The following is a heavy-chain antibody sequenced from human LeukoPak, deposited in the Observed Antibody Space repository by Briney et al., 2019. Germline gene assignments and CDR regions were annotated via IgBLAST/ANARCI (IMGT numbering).Heavy chain of an antibody. V-gene: IGHV3-23*01. CDR3: VKAYRSATLTNFYFDY. CDR1: GFTFSSYA. J-gene: IGHJ4*02. CDR2: ISGSGGST. D-gene: IGHD4-17*01. Sequence: GGSLRLSCAASGFTFSSYAMSWVRQAPGKGLEWVSAISGSGGSTYYADSVKGRFTISRDNSKNTLYLQMNSLRAEDTAVYYCVKAYRSATLTNFYFDYWGQGTLVTVSS.